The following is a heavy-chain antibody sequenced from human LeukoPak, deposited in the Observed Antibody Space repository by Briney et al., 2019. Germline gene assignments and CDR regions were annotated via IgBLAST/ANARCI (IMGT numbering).Heavy chain of an antibody. V-gene: IGHV4-34*01. CDR2: IIHSGRV. J-gene: IGHJ4*02. CDR1: GGSFSGYY. Sequence: PSETLSLTCAVYGGSFSGYYWTWIRQPPGKGLEWIGEIIHSGRVNCNPSLKSRVTISVDTSKNQFSLKLNSVTAADTAMYYCARGTSTETTSYWGQGTLVTVSS. D-gene: IGHD1-1*01. CDR3: ARGTSTETTSY.